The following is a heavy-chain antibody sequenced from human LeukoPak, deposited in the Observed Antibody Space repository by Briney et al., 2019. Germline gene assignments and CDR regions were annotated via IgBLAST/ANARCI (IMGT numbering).Heavy chain of an antibody. J-gene: IGHJ4*02. CDR2: IYYSGST. V-gene: IGHV4-39*07. D-gene: IGHD1-26*01. CDR1: GGSISSSSYF. Sequence: SETLSLTCTVSGGSISSSSYFWGWIRQPPGKGLEWIGSIYYSGSTYYNPSLKSRVTISVDTSKNQFSLKLSSVTAADTAVYYCASIVGATTGDYWGQGTLVTVSS. CDR3: ASIVGATTGDY.